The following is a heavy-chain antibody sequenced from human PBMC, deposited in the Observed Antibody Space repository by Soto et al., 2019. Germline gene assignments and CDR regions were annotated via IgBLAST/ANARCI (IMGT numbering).Heavy chain of an antibody. CDR1: GYTFTAYS. J-gene: IGHJ4*02. CDR3: AREASAVLALGY. V-gene: IGHV1-2*02. D-gene: IGHD6-19*01. CDR2: FNPNSGDT. Sequence: ASVKGSCKASGYTFTAYSMHWVGQAPGQGLEWIGWFNPNSGDTVYAEKFQGRVTLTRDTSISTASMELSSLRSDDTTLYYCAREASAVLALGYWRQGTLVTVSS.